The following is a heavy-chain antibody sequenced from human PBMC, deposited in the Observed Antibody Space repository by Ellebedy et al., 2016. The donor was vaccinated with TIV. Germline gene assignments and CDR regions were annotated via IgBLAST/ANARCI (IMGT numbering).Heavy chain of an antibody. CDR2: ISSSGSTI. Sequence: GGSLRLSCTASGFTFSTYWMSWIRQAPGKGLEWVSYISSSGSTIYYADSVKGRFTISRDNAKNSLYLQMNSLRAEDTAVYYCARDSYYYDSSGYWDFDYWGQGTLVTVSS. CDR3: ARDSYYYDSSGYWDFDY. V-gene: IGHV3-11*01. CDR1: GFTFSTYW. D-gene: IGHD3-22*01. J-gene: IGHJ4*02.